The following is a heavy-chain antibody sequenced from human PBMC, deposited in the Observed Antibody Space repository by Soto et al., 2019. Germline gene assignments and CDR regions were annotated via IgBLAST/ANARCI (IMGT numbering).Heavy chain of an antibody. CDR2: IYYSGST. Sequence: SETLSLTCTVSGGSISSGGYYWSWIRQHPGKGLEWIGYIYYSGSTYYNPSLKSRVTISVDTSKNQFSLKLSSVTAADTAVYYCARSHYDILTGSFFDYWGQGTLVTVSS. J-gene: IGHJ4*02. D-gene: IGHD3-9*01. CDR3: ARSHYDILTGSFFDY. V-gene: IGHV4-31*03. CDR1: GGSISSGGYY.